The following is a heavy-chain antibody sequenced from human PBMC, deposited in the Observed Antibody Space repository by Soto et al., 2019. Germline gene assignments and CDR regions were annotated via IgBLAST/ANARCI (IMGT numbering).Heavy chain of an antibody. D-gene: IGHD3-22*01. CDR2: ISAYNGNT. Sequence: ASVKVSCKASGYTFTSYGISWVRQAPGQGLEWMGWISAYNGNTNYAQKLQGRATMTTDTSTSTAYMELRSLRSDDTAVYYCARDLHYYDSSASDYWGQGTLVTVSS. V-gene: IGHV1-18*01. J-gene: IGHJ4*02. CDR1: GYTFTSYG. CDR3: ARDLHYYDSSASDY.